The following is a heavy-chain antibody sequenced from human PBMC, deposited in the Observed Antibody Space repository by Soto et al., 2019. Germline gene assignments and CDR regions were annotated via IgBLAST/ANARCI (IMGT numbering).Heavy chain of an antibody. CDR3: AAGEASSRNLAPYYLDF. D-gene: IGHD6-13*01. J-gene: IGHJ4*02. CDR1: GGSMRNYF. Sequence: PSETLSLTCTVSGGSMRNYFWTWIRQPPGKGLEWFGYIHYSGTTSFFPSYNPSLSSRVTISEDTSKNQFSLKLLSVTTADTAVYFCAAGEASSRNLAPYYLDFWGQGTLVTVSS. V-gene: IGHV4-59*01. CDR2: IHYSGTT.